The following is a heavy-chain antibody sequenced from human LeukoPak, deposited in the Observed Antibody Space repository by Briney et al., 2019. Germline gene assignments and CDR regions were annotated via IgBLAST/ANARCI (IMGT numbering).Heavy chain of an antibody. CDR3: ARGRWLQFEPYYFDY. CDR1: GGTFSSYA. D-gene: IGHD5-24*01. V-gene: IGHV1-69*13. J-gene: IGHJ4*02. Sequence: SVKVSCKASGGTFSSYAISWVRQAPGQGLEWMGGIIPIFGTANYAQKFQGRVTITADESTSTAYMELSSLRSEDTAVYYCARGRWLQFEPYYFDYWGQGTLVTVPS. CDR2: IIPIFGTA.